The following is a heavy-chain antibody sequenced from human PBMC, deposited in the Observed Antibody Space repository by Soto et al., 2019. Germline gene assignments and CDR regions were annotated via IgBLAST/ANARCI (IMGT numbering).Heavy chain of an antibody. J-gene: IGHJ4*02. CDR3: ARDVGGSSLFDY. CDR2: ISDSGSNT. V-gene: IGHV3-23*01. Sequence: EVQLLESGGGLVQPGGSLRLSCAGSGFTFSTYAMAWVRQAPGKALEWVSTISDSGSNTHYVDSVEGRFTISRDNSKSTVFLHMNSLRADDSAVYYCARDVGGSSLFDYWGQGTLVTVSS. CDR1: GFTFSTYA. D-gene: IGHD1-26*01.